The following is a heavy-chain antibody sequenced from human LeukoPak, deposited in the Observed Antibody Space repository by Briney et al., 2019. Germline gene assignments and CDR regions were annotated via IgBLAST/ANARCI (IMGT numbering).Heavy chain of an antibody. CDR1: VGSFIRYA. D-gene: IGHD3-10*01. Sequence: GAAVKVSYKASVGSFIRYAISWVGQAPGQGREWMGGIIPIFCTANYAQKFQGRVTNTRDKSTNTAYMELSSLRSEDTAVYYCARGRGSGSYYASAIDYWGQGTLVTVSS. CDR2: IIPIFCTA. J-gene: IGHJ4*02. V-gene: IGHV1-69*05. CDR3: ARGRGSGSYYASAIDY.